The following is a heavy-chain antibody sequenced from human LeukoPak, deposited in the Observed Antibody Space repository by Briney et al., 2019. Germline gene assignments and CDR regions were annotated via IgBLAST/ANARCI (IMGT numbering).Heavy chain of an antibody. CDR1: GFTFSNAW. CDR2: IKSKTDGGTT. V-gene: IGHV3-15*01. Sequence: PGGSLRLSCAASGFTFSNAWMSWVRQAPGKGLEWVGRIKSKTDGGTTDYAAPVKGRFTISRDDSKNTLYLQMNSLKTEDTAVYYCTTEMVRGVITLGYWGQGTLVTVPS. J-gene: IGHJ4*02. CDR3: TTEMVRGVITLGY. D-gene: IGHD3-10*01.